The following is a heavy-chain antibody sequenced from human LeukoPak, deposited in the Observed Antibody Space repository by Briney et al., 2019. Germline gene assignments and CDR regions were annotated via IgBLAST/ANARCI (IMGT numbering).Heavy chain of an antibody. CDR1: GFTFSTYW. CDR3: ARFTTARPVY. J-gene: IGHJ4*02. D-gene: IGHD6-6*01. CDR2: INTDGSST. V-gene: IGHV3-74*01. Sequence: GGSLRLSCPASGFTFSTYWMHWVRQGPEKGLVWVSRINTDGSSTRYADSVKGRFTVSRDNAKNTLYLQMNSLRAEDTAVYYCARFTTARPVYWGQGTLVTVSS.